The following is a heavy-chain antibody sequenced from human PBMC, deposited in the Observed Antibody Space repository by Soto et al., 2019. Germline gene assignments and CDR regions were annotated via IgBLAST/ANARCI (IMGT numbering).Heavy chain of an antibody. CDR2: LGGSNSDT. J-gene: IGHJ3*02. D-gene: IGHD2-15*01. CDR3: AKDKVDHNSVWDPFDI. CDR1: GFTFSDYA. Sequence: EEQLLESGGGLVQPGGSLRLSCAASGFTFSDYAMSWVRQAPGKGLEWVSGLGGSNSDTHYAASVEGRFTVSRDNSKSTLFLQMNSLRVEDKEVYYCAKDKVDHNSVWDPFDIWGQGTLVNVSS. V-gene: IGHV3-23*01.